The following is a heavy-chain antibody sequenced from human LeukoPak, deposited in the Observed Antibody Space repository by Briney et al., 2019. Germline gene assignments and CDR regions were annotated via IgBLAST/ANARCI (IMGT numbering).Heavy chain of an antibody. J-gene: IGHJ4*02. CDR1: GFTFSAYS. V-gene: IGHV3-48*04. CDR2: ISGGAGTI. Sequence: GGPLRLPCAASGFTFSAYSMNWVRQAPGKGLECLSHISGGAGTIHYADSVKGRFTISRDNAKNSLYLQMDSLRAEDTAVYFCARRYCSSGTCYFDYWGQGTLVTVSS. D-gene: IGHD2-15*01. CDR3: ARRYCSSGTCYFDY.